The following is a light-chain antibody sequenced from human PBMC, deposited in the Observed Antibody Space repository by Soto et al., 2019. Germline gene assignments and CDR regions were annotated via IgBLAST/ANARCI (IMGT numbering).Light chain of an antibody. J-gene: IGKJ5*01. CDR1: QTIDTY. CDR2: AAS. CDR3: QQTYGTLIT. V-gene: IGKV1-39*01. Sequence: DIQMTQSPSSLSASVGDRVTITCRASQTIDTYLNWYQQKPGEVPKLLIYAASTLQSGVPSRFSGGGPGTDFTLTISSLQPADFATYYCQQTYGTLITFGQGTRLAIK.